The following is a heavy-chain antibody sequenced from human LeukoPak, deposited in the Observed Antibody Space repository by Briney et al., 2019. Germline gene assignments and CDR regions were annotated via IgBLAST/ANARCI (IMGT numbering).Heavy chain of an antibody. CDR2: ISYDGSNR. Sequence: GGSLRLSRAASGFTFSNYGMHWVRQAPGKGLEWVAVISYDGSNRYYADSVKGRFTISRDNSKNTLYLQMNSLRAEDTALYYCAKDVLYYYGSGSDYGGFDYWGQGTLVTVSS. V-gene: IGHV3-30*18. CDR1: GFTFSNYG. D-gene: IGHD3-10*01. J-gene: IGHJ4*02. CDR3: AKDVLYYYGSGSDYGGFDY.